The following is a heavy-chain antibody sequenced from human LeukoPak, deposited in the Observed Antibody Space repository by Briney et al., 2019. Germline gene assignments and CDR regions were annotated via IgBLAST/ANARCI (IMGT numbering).Heavy chain of an antibody. V-gene: IGHV4-34*01. CDR1: GGSFSGYY. CDR2: INHSGST. Sequence: SETLSLTCAVYGGSFSGYYWSWIRQPPGKGLEWIGEINHSGSTNYNPSLKSRVTISVDTSKNQFSLKLSSVTAADTAVYYCARGLGLRARGYFDYWGQGTLVTVSS. J-gene: IGHJ4*02. D-gene: IGHD4-17*01. CDR3: ARGLGLRARGYFDY.